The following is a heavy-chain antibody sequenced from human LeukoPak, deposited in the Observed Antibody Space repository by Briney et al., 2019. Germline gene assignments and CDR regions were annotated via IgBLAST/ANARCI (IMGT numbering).Heavy chain of an antibody. CDR1: GGSFSGYY. Sequence: SETLSLTCAVYGGSFSGYYWSWIRQPPGKGLEWIGEINHSGSTNYNPSLKSRVTISVDTSKNQFSLKLSSVTAADTAVYYCARGFGYYYGSGSSPGNFDYWGQGTLVTVSS. V-gene: IGHV4-34*01. CDR2: INHSGST. D-gene: IGHD3-10*01. J-gene: IGHJ4*02. CDR3: ARGFGYYYGSGSSPGNFDY.